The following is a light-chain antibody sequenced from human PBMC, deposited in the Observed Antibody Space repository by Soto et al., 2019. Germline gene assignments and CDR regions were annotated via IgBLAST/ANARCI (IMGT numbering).Light chain of an antibody. CDR3: SSYTSSSTRV. Sequence: QSALTQPASVSGSPGQSITISCTGTSSDVGGYNYVSWYQQHPGKAPKLMIYDVSNRPSGVSNRFSGSKSGNTASLYISGRQAEDEADYYCSSYTSSSTRVFGGGTKLTVL. V-gene: IGLV2-14*01. J-gene: IGLJ3*02. CDR2: DVS. CDR1: SSDVGGYNY.